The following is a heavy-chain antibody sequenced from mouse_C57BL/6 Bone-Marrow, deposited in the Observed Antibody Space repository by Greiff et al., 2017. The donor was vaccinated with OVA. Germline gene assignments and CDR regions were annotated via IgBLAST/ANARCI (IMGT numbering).Heavy chain of an antibody. D-gene: IGHD2-4*01. CDR3: ARHDYSNYAMYY. CDR2: ISNGGGST. Sequence: EVQLVESGGGLVQPGGSLKVSCAASGFTFSDYYMYWVRQTPEKRLEWVAYISNGGGSTYYPDTVKGRCTISRDNAKNTLYLQMSRLKSEDTAMYYCARHDYSNYAMYYWGQGTSVTVSS. CDR1: GFTFSDYY. V-gene: IGHV5-12*01. J-gene: IGHJ4*01.